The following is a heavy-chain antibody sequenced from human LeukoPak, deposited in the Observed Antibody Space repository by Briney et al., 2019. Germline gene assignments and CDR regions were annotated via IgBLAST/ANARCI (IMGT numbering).Heavy chain of an antibody. CDR2: IDHTGST. V-gene: IGHV4-34*01. CDR3: ATRGVIAAADY. D-gene: IGHD6-13*01. Sequence: SETLSLTCAVYGGSFSAYYWSWIRQPPGKGLEWIGEIDHTGSTNYNPSLKSRVTISVDKSKNQFSLKLSSVTAADTAVYYCATRGVIAAADYWGQGTLVTVSS. CDR1: GGSFSAYY. J-gene: IGHJ4*02.